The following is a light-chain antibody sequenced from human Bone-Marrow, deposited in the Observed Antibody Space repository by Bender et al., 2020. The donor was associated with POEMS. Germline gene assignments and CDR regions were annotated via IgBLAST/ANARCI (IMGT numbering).Light chain of an antibody. V-gene: IGLV2-14*01. CDR2: EVT. CDR3: SSYTSTTTLL. J-gene: IGLJ2*01. Sequence: QSALTQPASVSGSLGQSITISCTGVRSTNYVSWFLRHPETAPKLILYEVTKRPSGVSDRFSASKSGNTASLTISGLQAEDEADYYCSSYTSTTTLLFGGGTRLTVL. CDR1: RSTNY.